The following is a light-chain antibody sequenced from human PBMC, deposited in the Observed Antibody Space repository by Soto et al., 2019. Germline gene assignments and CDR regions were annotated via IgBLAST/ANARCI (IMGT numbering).Light chain of an antibody. J-gene: IGKJ4*01. Sequence: ERIMTQSPATLSVSPGESATLSCRASQSVSSNVAWYQQKPGQAPRLLDYGVSTKATGIPARFSGSGSERKFTLTISSLHSEDIAIYYCQQYNNWPPLTIGGGTKGEIK. V-gene: IGKV3-15*01. CDR3: QQYNNWPPLT. CDR2: GVS. CDR1: QSVSSN.